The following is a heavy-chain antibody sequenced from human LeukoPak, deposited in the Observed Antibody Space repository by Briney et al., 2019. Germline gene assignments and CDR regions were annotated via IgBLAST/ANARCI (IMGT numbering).Heavy chain of an antibody. CDR3: ARDRRYSYGSPSTFDY. CDR2: INHSGST. J-gene: IGHJ4*02. CDR1: GGSFSGYY. Sequence: SETLSLTCAVYGGSFSGYYWSWIRQPPGKGLEWIGEINHSGSTNYNPSLKSRVTISVDTSKNQFSLKLSSVTAADTAVYYCARDRRYSYGSPSTFDYWGQGTLVTVSS. D-gene: IGHD5-18*01. V-gene: IGHV4-34*01.